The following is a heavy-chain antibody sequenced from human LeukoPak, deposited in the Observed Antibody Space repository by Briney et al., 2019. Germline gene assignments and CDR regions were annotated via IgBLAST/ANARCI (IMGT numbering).Heavy chain of an antibody. Sequence: RASVKVSCKASGYTFTGYYMHWVRQAPGQGLEWMGWINPNSGGTNYAQRFQGRVTMTRDTSISTAYMELSRLRSDDTAVYYCARDESPAYYYGSGIDYWGQGTLVTVSS. J-gene: IGHJ4*02. CDR2: INPNSGGT. CDR3: ARDESPAYYYGSGIDY. V-gene: IGHV1-2*02. D-gene: IGHD3-10*01. CDR1: GYTFTGYY.